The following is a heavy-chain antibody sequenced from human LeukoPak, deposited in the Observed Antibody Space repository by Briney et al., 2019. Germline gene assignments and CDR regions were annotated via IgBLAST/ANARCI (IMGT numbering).Heavy chain of an antibody. V-gene: IGHV4-34*01. CDR1: GGSFSGYY. CDR3: ARELTRFWSGYYNYFDY. CDR2: INHSGST. D-gene: IGHD3-3*01. Sequence: SETLSLTCAVYGGSFSGYYWSWIRQPPGKGLEWIGEINHSGSTNYNPSLKSRVTISVDTSKNQFSLQLSSVTAADTAVYYCARELTRFWSGYYNYFDYWGQGTLVTVSS. J-gene: IGHJ4*02.